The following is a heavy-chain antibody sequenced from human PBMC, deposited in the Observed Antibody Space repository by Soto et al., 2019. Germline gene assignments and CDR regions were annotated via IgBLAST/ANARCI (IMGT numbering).Heavy chain of an antibody. CDR1: GFTFSMYS. Sequence: DVQLVESGGAVVQPGEXLRLSCEVSGFTFSMYSMTWVRQAPGKGLEWVAKIPQEGGDGHYADSVKGRFTISRDNAKNSVFLQMNNLRAADTAVYYCARDQLILPAHDFFYGSDVWGQGATVTVS. J-gene: IGHJ6*02. CDR3: ARDQLILPAHDFFYGSDV. D-gene: IGHD2-21*02. CDR2: IPQEGGDG. V-gene: IGHV3-7*03.